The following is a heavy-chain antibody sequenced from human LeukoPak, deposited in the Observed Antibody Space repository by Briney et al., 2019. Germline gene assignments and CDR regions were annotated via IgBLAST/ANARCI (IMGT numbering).Heavy chain of an antibody. Sequence: GESLKISCKGSGYSFTNYWIGWVRQMPGQGLEWLGLIYPRDSDTRYRPSFQGQVIISADKSISTAYLQWSSLKASDTAMYYCARLYGDYGEYSDYWGQGTLVTVSS. CDR1: GYSFTNYW. D-gene: IGHD4-17*01. V-gene: IGHV5-51*01. J-gene: IGHJ4*02. CDR2: IYPRDSDT. CDR3: ARLYGDYGEYSDY.